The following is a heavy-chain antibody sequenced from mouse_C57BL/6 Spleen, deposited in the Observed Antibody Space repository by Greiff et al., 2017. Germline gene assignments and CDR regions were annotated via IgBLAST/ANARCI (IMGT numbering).Heavy chain of an antibody. CDR3: AREGDGSSPWYFDV. V-gene: IGHV1-82*01. CDR1: GYAFSSSW. D-gene: IGHD1-1*01. Sequence: VQLQQSGPELVKHGASVKISCKASGYAFSSSWMNWWKQRPGKGIEGIGRTYPGDGDTNYNGKFKGKATLTADKSSSTASMQLSSLTSEDSAVYFCAREGDGSSPWYFDVWGTGTTVTVSS. CDR2: TYPGDGDT. J-gene: IGHJ1*03.